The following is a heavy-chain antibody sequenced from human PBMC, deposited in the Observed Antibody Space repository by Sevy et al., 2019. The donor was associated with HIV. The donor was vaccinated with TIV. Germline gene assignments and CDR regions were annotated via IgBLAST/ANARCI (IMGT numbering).Heavy chain of an antibody. J-gene: IGHJ3*01. CDR2: ISRSNTYI. CDR3: ARDYGGLNAFDF. Sequence: GGSLRLSCAASGFIFSSYSMNWVRQAPGKGLEWVASISRSNTYIYYGDSVKGRFTISRDDAKNSLYLQMNSLRAEDTAVYYCARDYGGLNAFDFWGQGTMVTVSS. CDR1: GFIFSSYS. V-gene: IGHV3-21*01. D-gene: IGHD4-17*01.